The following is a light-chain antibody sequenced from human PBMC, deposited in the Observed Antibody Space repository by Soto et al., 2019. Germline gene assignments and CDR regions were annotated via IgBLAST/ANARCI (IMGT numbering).Light chain of an antibody. CDR1: SSNIGANYD. CDR3: QSYDNRLSGIYV. Sequence: QSVLTQAPAVSGAPGQRVTISCTGSSSNIGANYDVHWYQHFPGTAPKLLLTGNSYRPSGVPDRFSGSKSGTSVSLVITGLQAEDEADYYCQSYDNRLSGIYVFGTGTKVTVL. CDR2: GNS. J-gene: IGLJ1*01. V-gene: IGLV1-40*01.